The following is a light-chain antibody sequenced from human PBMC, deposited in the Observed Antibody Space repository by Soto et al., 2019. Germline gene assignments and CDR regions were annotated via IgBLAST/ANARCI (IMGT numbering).Light chain of an antibody. CDR2: GAS. CDR3: QQYIRWPLT. J-gene: IGKJ4*01. Sequence: ELVLTQSPATLSLSPGERATLCCRASQSVSSYLAWYQQKPGQAPSLLIYGASTRATGTPARFSGSGSGTEFTLAISSLQSEDYAVYFCQQYIRWPLTFGGGTKVDI. CDR1: QSVSSY. V-gene: IGKV3-15*01.